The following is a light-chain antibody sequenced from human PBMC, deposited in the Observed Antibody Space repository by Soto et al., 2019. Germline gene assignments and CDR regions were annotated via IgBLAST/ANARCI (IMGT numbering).Light chain of an antibody. Sequence: QSALTQPASVSGSPGQSITISCTGTSSDIGSYKFVSWYQQYPGKAPKLIIYEGTKRPSGVSNRFSGSKSGNTASLTISGLQAEDEADYFCCSYAGSSTLIFGGGTKLTVL. CDR1: SSDIGSYKF. CDR2: EGT. V-gene: IGLV2-23*01. J-gene: IGLJ2*01. CDR3: CSYAGSSTLI.